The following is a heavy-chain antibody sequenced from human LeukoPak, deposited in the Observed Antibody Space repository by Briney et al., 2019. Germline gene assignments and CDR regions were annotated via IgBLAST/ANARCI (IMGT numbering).Heavy chain of an antibody. CDR1: GYTFTSYD. J-gene: IGHJ3*01. Sequence: ASVKVSCKASGYTFTSYDINWVRQATGQGLEGMGWMNPNSGNTGYAQKFQGRVTITRNTSISTAYMELSSLRSEDTAVYYCATSCDFWSGSCLGDAFDLWGQGTMVTVSS. V-gene: IGHV1-8*03. D-gene: IGHD3-3*01. CDR2: MNPNSGNT. CDR3: ATSCDFWSGSCLGDAFDL.